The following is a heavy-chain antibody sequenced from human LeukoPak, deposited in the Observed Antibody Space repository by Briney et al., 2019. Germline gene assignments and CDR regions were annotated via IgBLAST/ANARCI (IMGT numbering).Heavy chain of an antibody. CDR2: IRYDGSNK. CDR1: GFSFSSYG. CDR3: AREGYSSSWYPYGEYYFDY. V-gene: IGHV3-30*02. D-gene: IGHD6-13*01. J-gene: IGHJ4*02. Sequence: GGSLRLSCAASGFSFSSYGMHWVRQASGRGLGWVAFIRYDGSNKDYADSVKGRFTISRDNSKNTLYLQMNSLRAEDTAVYYCAREGYSSSWYPYGEYYFDYWGQGTLVTVSS.